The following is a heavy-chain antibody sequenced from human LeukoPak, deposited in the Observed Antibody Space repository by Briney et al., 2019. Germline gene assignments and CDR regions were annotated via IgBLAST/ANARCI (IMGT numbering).Heavy chain of an antibody. J-gene: IGHJ4*02. D-gene: IGHD1-26*01. CDR1: GFTFDDYA. V-gene: IGHV3-9*01. Sequence: GGSLRLSCAASGFTFDDYAMHWVRQAPGKGLEWVSGISWNSGSIGYADSVKGRFTISRDNAKNSLYLQMNSPRAEDTALYYCAKAPKWELAPGYFDYWGQGTLVTVSS. CDR2: ISWNSGSI. CDR3: AKAPKWELAPGYFDY.